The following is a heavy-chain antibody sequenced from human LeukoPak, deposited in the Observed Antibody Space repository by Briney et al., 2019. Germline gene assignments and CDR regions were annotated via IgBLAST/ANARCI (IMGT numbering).Heavy chain of an antibody. J-gene: IGHJ3*02. CDR2: INPNSGGT. D-gene: IGHD3-10*01. CDR3: ARDFYYGSGSYYNRDDAFDI. V-gene: IGHV1-2*02. Sequence: ASVTVSCKASGYTFTGYYMHWVRQAPGQGLEWMGWINPNSGGTNYAQKFQGRVTMTRDTSISTAYMELSRLRSDDAAVYYCARDFYYGSGSYYNRDDAFDIWGQGTMVTVSS. CDR1: GYTFTGYY.